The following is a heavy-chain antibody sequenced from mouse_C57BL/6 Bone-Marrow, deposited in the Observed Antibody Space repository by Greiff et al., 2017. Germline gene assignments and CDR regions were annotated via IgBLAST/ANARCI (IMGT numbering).Heavy chain of an antibody. D-gene: IGHD2-1*01. V-gene: IGHV5-15*01. Sequence: EVHLVESGGGLVQPGGSLKLSCAASGFTFSDYGMAWVRQAPRKGPEWVAFISNLAYSIYYADTVTGRFTISRENDKNTLYLEMISLMSDDTAMYYCARLNYFYAMDYWGQGTSVTVSS. CDR1: GFTFSDYG. CDR2: ISNLAYSI. CDR3: ARLNYFYAMDY. J-gene: IGHJ4*01.